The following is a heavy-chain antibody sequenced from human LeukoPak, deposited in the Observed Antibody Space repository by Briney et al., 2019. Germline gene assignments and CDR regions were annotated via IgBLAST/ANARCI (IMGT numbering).Heavy chain of an antibody. CDR1: GGSISSYY. V-gene: IGHV4-4*07. D-gene: IGHD3-9*01. Sequence: SETLSLTCTVSGGSISSYYWSWIRQPAGKGLEWIGRIYTSGSTNYNPSLKSRVTMSVDTSKNRFSLKLSSVTAADTAVYYCAREGPTGYYPKPRYYYYGMDVWGQGTTVTVSS. J-gene: IGHJ6*02. CDR3: AREGPTGYYPKPRYYYYGMDV. CDR2: IYTSGST.